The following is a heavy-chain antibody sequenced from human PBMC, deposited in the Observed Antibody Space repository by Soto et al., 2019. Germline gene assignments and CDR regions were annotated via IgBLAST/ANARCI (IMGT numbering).Heavy chain of an antibody. D-gene: IGHD6-13*01. CDR2: IYHSGST. Sequence: QVQLQESGPGLVKPSGTLSLTCAVSGGSISSSNWWSWVRQPPGKGLEWIGEIYHSGSTNNNPSPKSLVTISVDKYKDPSSIKLCSVTATGTAVYYCARIAAAGTSVDYCGQGTLVTVFS. CDR3: ARIAAAGTSVDY. CDR1: GGSISSSNW. V-gene: IGHV4-4*02. J-gene: IGHJ4*02.